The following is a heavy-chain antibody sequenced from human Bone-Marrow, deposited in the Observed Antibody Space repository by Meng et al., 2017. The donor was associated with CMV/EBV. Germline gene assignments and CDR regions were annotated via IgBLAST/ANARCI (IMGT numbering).Heavy chain of an antibody. Sequence: GESLKISCAASGFTFISYGMHWVRQAPGKGLEWVAFIRYDGSYKYYADSVKGRFTISRDNSKNTLYLQMNSLRAEDTAVYYCAKDLYCSSTSCPSFYYYYGMDVWGQGNTVTVSS. J-gene: IGHJ6*02. V-gene: IGHV3-30*02. CDR1: GFTFISYG. CDR3: AKDLYCSSTSCPSFYYYYGMDV. D-gene: IGHD2-2*01. CDR2: IRYDGSYK.